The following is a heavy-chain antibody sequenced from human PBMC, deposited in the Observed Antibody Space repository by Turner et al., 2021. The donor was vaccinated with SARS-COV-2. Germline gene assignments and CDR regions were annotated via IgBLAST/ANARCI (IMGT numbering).Heavy chain of an antibody. CDR1: VFTFSSYS. D-gene: IGHD3-22*01. CDR3: VRDKDSSDYYY. CDR2: ITSSDT. V-gene: IGHV3-21*01. J-gene: IGHJ4*02. Sequence: EVQLVESGGGLVKPGGSLRLSCAASVFTFSSYSMNWVRQAPGKVLEWVSSITSSDTYYADSVKGRFTISRDNAKNSLYLQMNSLRVEDTAVYYCVRDKDSSDYYYWGQGTLVTVSS.